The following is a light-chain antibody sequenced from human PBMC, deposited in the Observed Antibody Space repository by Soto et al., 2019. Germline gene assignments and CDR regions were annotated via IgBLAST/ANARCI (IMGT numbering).Light chain of an antibody. Sequence: QSVLIQPRLASGTPGQRVIISCSGSSSNIGSNHVYWYQQFPGTAPKLLIYTNNQRPSGVPDRFSGSKSDTSASLALSGLRSEDEADYYCAAWDDSLSGWVFGGGTKLTVL. CDR2: TNN. V-gene: IGLV1-47*02. CDR3: AAWDDSLSGWV. J-gene: IGLJ3*02. CDR1: SSNIGSNH.